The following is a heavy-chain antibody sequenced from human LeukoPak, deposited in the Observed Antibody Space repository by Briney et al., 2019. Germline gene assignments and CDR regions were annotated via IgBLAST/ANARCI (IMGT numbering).Heavy chain of an antibody. J-gene: IGHJ4*02. CDR1: GYTFTSYY. Sequence: GASVKVSCKASGYTFTSYYMHWVRQAPGQGLEWMGWINPNSGGTNYAQKFQGRVTMTRDTSISTAYMELSRLRSDDTAVYYCARDLFLGYSYGLYYFDYWGQGTLVTVSS. CDR3: ARDLFLGYSYGLYYFDY. D-gene: IGHD5-18*01. CDR2: INPNSGGT. V-gene: IGHV1-2*02.